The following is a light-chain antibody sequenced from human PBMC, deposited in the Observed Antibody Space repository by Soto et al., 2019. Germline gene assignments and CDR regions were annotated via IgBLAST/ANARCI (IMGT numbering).Light chain of an antibody. V-gene: IGKV4-1*01. Sequence: DILMTHCTASLAVSLGERGTINCKSSQSVLYSSNNKNYLAWYQQKPGQPPKLLIHWASNRELGVPDRFSGSGSGTDFTLTINSLQAEDVAVYYCQQYYGTRLTFGGGTKVGIK. J-gene: IGKJ4*01. CDR2: WAS. CDR1: QSVLYSSNNKNY. CDR3: QQYYGTRLT.